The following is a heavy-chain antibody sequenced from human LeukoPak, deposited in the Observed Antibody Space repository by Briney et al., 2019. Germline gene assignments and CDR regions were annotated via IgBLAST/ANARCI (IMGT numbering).Heavy chain of an antibody. D-gene: IGHD3-3*01. J-gene: IGHJ6*02. CDR3: ARDGSITIFGVVTQHGMDV. Sequence: SVKVSCKASGGTFSSYAISWVRQAPGQGLEWMGRIIPIFGIANYAQKFQGRVTITADKSTSTAYMELSSLRSEDTVVYYCARDGSITIFGVVTQHGMDVWGQGTTVTVSS. CDR2: IIPIFGIA. CDR1: GGTFSSYA. V-gene: IGHV1-69*04.